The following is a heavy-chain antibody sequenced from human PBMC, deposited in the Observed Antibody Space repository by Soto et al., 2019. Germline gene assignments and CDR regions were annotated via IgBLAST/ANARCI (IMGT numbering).Heavy chain of an antibody. V-gene: IGHV5-51*01. CDR2: IYPGDSDT. Sequence: PGESLKISCKGSGYSFLSYWIGWVRQMPGKGLEWMGIIYPGDSDTRHSPSFQGQVTISADKSISTAYLQWSSLKASDTAMYYCASPSRYDDFWSGYSPGAFDSWGQGTMVTVSS. J-gene: IGHJ3*02. CDR3: ASPSRYDDFWSGYSPGAFDS. D-gene: IGHD3-3*01. CDR1: GYSFLSYW.